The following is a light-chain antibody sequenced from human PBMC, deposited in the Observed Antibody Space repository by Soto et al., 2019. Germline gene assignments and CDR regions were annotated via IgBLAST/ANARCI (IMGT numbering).Light chain of an antibody. CDR1: SGHSSNS. J-gene: IGLJ3*02. CDR2: INSDGSH. V-gene: IGLV4-69*01. Sequence: QPVLTQSPSVSASLGASVRLTCTLSSGHSSNSIAWHQQQSEKGPRYLMKINSDGSHNKGDGIPDRFSGSSSGAERYLTISSLQSDDEADYYCQTWGTGIRVFGGGTKVTVL. CDR3: QTWGTGIRV.